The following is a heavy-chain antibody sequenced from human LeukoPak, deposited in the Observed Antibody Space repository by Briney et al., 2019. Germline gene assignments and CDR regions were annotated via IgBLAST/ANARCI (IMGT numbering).Heavy chain of an antibody. Sequence: ASVEVSCKASGXTXXXXXXHXXXXXXGXXXXWXXXXXXXGGXISXAQXFQGRVTXPTDTSSSTVYMELSSLRPEDTAVYYCARDGSCSSTSCYGLDYWGQGTLVTVSS. CDR1: GXTXXXXX. CDR2: XXXXGGXI. D-gene: IGHD2-2*03. CDR3: ARDGSCSSTSCYGLDY. V-gene: IGHV1-46*01. J-gene: IGHJ4*02.